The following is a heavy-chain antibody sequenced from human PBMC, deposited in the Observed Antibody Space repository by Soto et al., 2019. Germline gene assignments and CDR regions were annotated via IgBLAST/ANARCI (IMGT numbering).Heavy chain of an antibody. J-gene: IGHJ4*02. CDR2: INPLSGIP. CDR1: GGTFVRHV. D-gene: IGHD2-8*02. Sequence: QVQLVQSGAEVKKPESSVTVSCKTSGGTFVRHVISWVRQAPGQGPEWMGKINPLSGIPNYAQKFQDRVTFSADTDSSTVYMELGSLRSDDTAVYYCATPACAATWCSPSHNLDHWGQGTLVTVSS. CDR3: ATPACAATWCSPSHNLDH. V-gene: IGHV1-69*09.